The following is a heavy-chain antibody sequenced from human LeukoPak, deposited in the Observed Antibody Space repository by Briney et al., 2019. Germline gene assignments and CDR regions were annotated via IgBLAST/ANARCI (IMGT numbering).Heavy chain of an antibody. CDR2: ISPGDSDT. J-gene: IGHJ4*02. Sequence: GESLKISCKGSGYSFTSYWIGWVRQMPGKGLEWMGIISPGDSDTRYSPSFQGQVGIPADKSISTAYLQWSSVKASDTAMYYCARLRSGWDFDYWGQGTLVTVSS. D-gene: IGHD6-19*01. CDR1: GYSFTSYW. V-gene: IGHV5-51*03. CDR3: ARLRSGWDFDY.